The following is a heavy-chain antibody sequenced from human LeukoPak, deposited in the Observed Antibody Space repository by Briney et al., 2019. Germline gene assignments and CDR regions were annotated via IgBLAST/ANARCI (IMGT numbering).Heavy chain of an antibody. Sequence: ASETLSPTCVVYGGSFSGYSWSWIRQPPGKGLEWIGEINQRRNTNYNPSLKSRVTISIDTSKNQFSLKLSSVTAADTAVYYCARHGWHAWYFDLWGRGTLVTVSS. CDR3: ARHGWHAWYFDL. CDR1: GGSFSGYS. V-gene: IGHV4-34*01. CDR2: INQRRNT. J-gene: IGHJ2*01. D-gene: IGHD6-19*01.